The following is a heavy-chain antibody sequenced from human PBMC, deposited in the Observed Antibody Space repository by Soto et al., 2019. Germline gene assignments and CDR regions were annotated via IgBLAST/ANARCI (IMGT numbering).Heavy chain of an antibody. V-gene: IGHV1-18*01. D-gene: IGHD4-17*01. CDR1: GYTFTSSV. CDR2: ISTYNGNT. J-gene: IGHJ3*02. Sequence: ASVKVSCKASGYTFTSSVISWLRQAPGQGLEWMGWISTYNGNTKYSQKFQGRVTITRDTSASTAYMELSSLRSEDTAVYYCARDRGVTTGLNDAFDIWGQGTMVTVS. CDR3: ARDRGVTTGLNDAFDI.